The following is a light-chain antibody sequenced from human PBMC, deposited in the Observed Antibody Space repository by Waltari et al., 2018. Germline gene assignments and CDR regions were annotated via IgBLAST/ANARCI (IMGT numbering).Light chain of an antibody. CDR2: WAS. J-gene: IGKJ4*01. CDR1: QSVLYSSNNKNY. CDR3: QQYYSTPPT. Sequence: DIVMTQSPDSLAVSLGARATINCKSSQSVLYSSNNKNYLAWYQQKPGPPPKLLIYWASTRESGVPDRFSGSGSGTDFTLTISSLQAEDVAVYYCQQYYSTPPTFGGGTKVEIK. V-gene: IGKV4-1*01.